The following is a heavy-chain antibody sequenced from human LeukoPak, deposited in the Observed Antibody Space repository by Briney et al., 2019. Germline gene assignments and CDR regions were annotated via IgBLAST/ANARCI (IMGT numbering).Heavy chain of an antibody. V-gene: IGHV4-59*01. D-gene: IGHD3-9*01. CDR3: ASSNYDILTGYYGVDY. CDR2: IYYSGST. CDR1: GGSISNYY. J-gene: IGHJ4*02. Sequence: SSETLSLTCTVSGGSISNYYWSWIRQPAGKGLEWIGYIYYSGSTNYNPSLKSRVTISVDTSKNQFSLKLSSVTAADTAVYYCASSNYDILTGYYGVDYWGQGTLVTVSS.